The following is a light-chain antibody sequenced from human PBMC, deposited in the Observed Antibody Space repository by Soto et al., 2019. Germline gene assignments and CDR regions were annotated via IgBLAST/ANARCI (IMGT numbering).Light chain of an antibody. J-gene: IGKJ1*01. CDR1: QSVSSYY. V-gene: IGKV3-20*01. CDR2: AAS. Sequence: EIVLTQSPGTLSLSPGERATLSGRASQSVSSYYLAWYQQKPGQAPRLLIYAASSRATGIPDRFSGGGSGTDFTLTISRLEPEDFAVYYCQQCGSSPWTFGQGTKVEIK. CDR3: QQCGSSPWT.